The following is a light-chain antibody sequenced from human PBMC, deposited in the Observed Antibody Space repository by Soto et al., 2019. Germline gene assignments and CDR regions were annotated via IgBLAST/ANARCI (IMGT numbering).Light chain of an antibody. CDR2: DAS. Sequence: VLQKSRGTVSLSPRGRAPLSGRASQSVSGRYLSWYQQKPGQTPRLLIYDASTRATGIPDRFSGSGSGTDFTLTISRLEPEEFAVYYCQKYGTSPQTFGKGTKVDIK. CDR1: QSVSGRY. V-gene: IGKV3-20*01. CDR3: QKYGTSPQT. J-gene: IGKJ1*01.